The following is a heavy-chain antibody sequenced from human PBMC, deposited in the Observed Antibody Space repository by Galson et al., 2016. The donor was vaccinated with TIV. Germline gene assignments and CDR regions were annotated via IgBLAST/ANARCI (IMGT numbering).Heavy chain of an antibody. CDR1: GFNIGAHG. CDR2: IWFDGSDT. V-gene: IGHV3-33*01. CDR3: ARDQFRGVDYYYYIVDV. Sequence: SLRLSCAASGFNIGAHGMHWVRQAPGKGLECVAVIWFDGSDTNYADSVKGRFTISRDISKNTLYLEMNSLRVGDTALYYCARDQFRGVDYYYYIVDVWGQGTTVSVSS. J-gene: IGHJ6*02. D-gene: IGHD3-10*01.